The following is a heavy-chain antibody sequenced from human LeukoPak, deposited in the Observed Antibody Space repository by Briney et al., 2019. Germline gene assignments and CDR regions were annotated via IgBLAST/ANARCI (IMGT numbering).Heavy chain of an antibody. CDR1: GGSISSYY. V-gene: IGHV4-4*09. J-gene: IGHJ5*02. CDR3: ASLGAAGGYDRDWFDP. D-gene: IGHD5-12*01. CDR2: IYTSGST. Sequence: PSETLSLTCTVSGGSISSYYWSWIRQPPGKGLEWIGYIYTSGSTNYNPSLKSRVTISVDTSKNQFSLKLSSVTAADTAVYYCASLGAAGGYDRDWFDPWGQGTLVTVSS.